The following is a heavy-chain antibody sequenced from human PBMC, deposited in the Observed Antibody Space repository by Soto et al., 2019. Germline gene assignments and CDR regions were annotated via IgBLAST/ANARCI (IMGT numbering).Heavy chain of an antibody. Sequence: AGGSLRLSCADSGFRFSSYSMSWVRQTPGKGLEWVAAITATGDRTYYADSVTGRFTISRDSSKKTHYLQMTSLRAEDTAMYYCATMNGYFEYWGQGTPVTVSS. J-gene: IGHJ4*02. CDR2: ITATGDRT. D-gene: IGHD3-22*01. CDR3: ATMNGYFEY. V-gene: IGHV3-23*01. CDR1: GFRFSSYS.